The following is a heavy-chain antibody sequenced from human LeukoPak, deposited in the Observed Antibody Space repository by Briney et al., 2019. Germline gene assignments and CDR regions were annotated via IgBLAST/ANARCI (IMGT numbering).Heavy chain of an antibody. V-gene: IGHV1-69*02. CDR2: IIPILGIA. CDR3: ARGRDYYRFDDAFDI. J-gene: IGHJ3*02. Sequence: SVKVSCNASGGTFSSYTISWVRQAPGQGLEWMGRIIPILGIANYAQKFQGRVTITAAKSTSTAYMELSSLRSEDTSVYYCARGRDYYRFDDAFDIWGQGTMVTVSS. CDR1: GGTFSSYT. D-gene: IGHD3-22*01.